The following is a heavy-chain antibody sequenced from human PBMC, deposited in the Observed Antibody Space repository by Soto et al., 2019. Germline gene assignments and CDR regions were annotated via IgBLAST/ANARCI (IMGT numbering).Heavy chain of an antibody. V-gene: IGHV4-4*02. Sequence: SETLSLTCAVSGGSISSGNWCSWVRQSPRKGLEWIGEISHSGNTNHNPSLKSRVTISIDKSKNQFSLKLTSVTAADTAVYYCASHRGNTYGPYDYWGQGTLVTV. J-gene: IGHJ4*02. CDR1: GGSISSGNW. CDR2: ISHSGNT. CDR3: ASHRGNTYGPYDY. D-gene: IGHD5-18*01.